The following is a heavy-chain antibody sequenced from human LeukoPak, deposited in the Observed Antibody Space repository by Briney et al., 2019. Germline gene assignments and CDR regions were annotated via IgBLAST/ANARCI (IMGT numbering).Heavy chain of an antibody. J-gene: IGHJ6*03. CDR3: ARLIVVVPAATPGYYYMDV. D-gene: IGHD2-2*01. CDR2: INPNSGGT. V-gene: IGHV1-2*02. Sequence: ASVKVSCKASGYTFTGYYMHWVRQAPGQGLEWMGWINPNSGGTNYAQKFQGRVTMTRDTSISTAYMELSRLRSDDTAVYYCARLIVVVPAATPGYYYMDVWGKGTTVTVSS. CDR1: GYTFTGYY.